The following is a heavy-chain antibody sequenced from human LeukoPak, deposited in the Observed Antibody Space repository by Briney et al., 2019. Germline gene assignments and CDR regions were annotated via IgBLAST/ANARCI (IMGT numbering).Heavy chain of an antibody. Sequence: GGSLRLSCAASGFTFSSYWMSLVRQAPGKGLEWVANIKQDGSEKYYVDSVKGRFTISRDNAKNSLYLQMNSLRAEDTAVYYCARGGPTIFGVVISFDYWGQGTLVTVSS. J-gene: IGHJ4*02. V-gene: IGHV3-7*01. CDR3: ARGGPTIFGVVISFDY. CDR2: IKQDGSEK. D-gene: IGHD3-3*01. CDR1: GFTFSSYW.